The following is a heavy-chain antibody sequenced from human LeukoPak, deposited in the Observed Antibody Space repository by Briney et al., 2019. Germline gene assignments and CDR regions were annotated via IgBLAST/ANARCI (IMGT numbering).Heavy chain of an antibody. Sequence: GGSLRLSCAASGFTFSSYSMNWVRQAPGKGLEWVSSISSSSSYIYYADSVKGRFTISRDNSKNTLYLQMNSLRAEDTAVYYCAKGGTMIRGHFDYWGQGTLVTVSS. V-gene: IGHV3-21*04. CDR2: ISSSSSYI. D-gene: IGHD3-22*01. CDR3: AKGGTMIRGHFDY. CDR1: GFTFSSYS. J-gene: IGHJ4*02.